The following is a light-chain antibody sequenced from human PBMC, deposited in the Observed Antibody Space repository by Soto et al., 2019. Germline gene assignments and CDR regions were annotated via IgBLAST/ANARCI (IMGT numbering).Light chain of an antibody. CDR1: QNIRNY. J-gene: IGKJ1*01. Sequence: DIQMTQSPSSLSASAGDRVTVTCLASQNIRNYLNWYQQKPGRAPNLLIYESSTLESGVPSRFSGSGSGTDFTLTISSLQPEDFATYYCQQGYSAPWTFGQGTKVDI. V-gene: IGKV1-39*01. CDR2: ESS. CDR3: QQGYSAPWT.